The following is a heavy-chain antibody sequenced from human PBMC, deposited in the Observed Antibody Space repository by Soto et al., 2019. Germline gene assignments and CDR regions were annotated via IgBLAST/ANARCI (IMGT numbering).Heavy chain of an antibody. D-gene: IGHD3-10*01. CDR1: GFTFSSYW. J-gene: IGHJ6*02. Sequence: GGSLRLSCAASGFTFSSYWMHWVRQAPGKGLVWVSRINSDGSSTSYADSVKGRFTISRDNAKNTLYLQMNSLRAEDTAVYYCAREEAEGITMVRGVITPPSYYYYGMDVWGQGTTVTVSS. CDR2: INSDGSST. V-gene: IGHV3-74*01. CDR3: AREEAEGITMVRGVITPPSYYYYGMDV.